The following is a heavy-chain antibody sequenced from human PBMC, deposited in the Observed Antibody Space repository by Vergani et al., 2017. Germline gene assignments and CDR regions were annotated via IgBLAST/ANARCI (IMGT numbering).Heavy chain of an antibody. D-gene: IGHD3-22*01. J-gene: IGHJ3*02. Sequence: EVQLVESGGGVVRPGGSLRLSCAASGFSLDEYVMSWVRQAPGKGVEWVSGITWHGCSTGFADSVTGRFTISRDNAKNSLHLQMNSLRAEDTALYYCARRYNDADAVSAFDIWGQGTMVTVSS. CDR2: ITWHGCST. V-gene: IGHV3-20*04. CDR1: GFSLDEYV. CDR3: ARRYNDADAVSAFDI.